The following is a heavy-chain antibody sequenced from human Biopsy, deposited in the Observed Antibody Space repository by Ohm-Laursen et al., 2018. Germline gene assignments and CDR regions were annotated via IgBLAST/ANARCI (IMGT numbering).Heavy chain of an antibody. CDR1: GFSFSDYH. CDR3: ARGGFFAYSTFDY. Sequence: SLRLSCAASGFSFSDYHMRWIRQAPGRGLEWVSYISGGGTIYYGDSMKGRVTISRDNAKNTLYLQMNSLRAEDTAVYYCARGGFFAYSTFDYWGQGALVTVSS. J-gene: IGHJ4*02. V-gene: IGHV3-11*04. D-gene: IGHD4-11*01. CDR2: ISGGGTI.